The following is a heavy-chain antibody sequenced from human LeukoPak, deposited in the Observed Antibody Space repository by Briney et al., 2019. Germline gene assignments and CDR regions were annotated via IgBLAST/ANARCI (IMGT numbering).Heavy chain of an antibody. CDR3: AKAPDYGDFSFYFDY. CDR1: GFTFSTYW. CDR2: IRQDGSKI. D-gene: IGHD4-17*01. V-gene: IGHV3-7*03. J-gene: IGHJ4*02. Sequence: GGSLRLSCAASGFTFSTYWMSWVRQAPGKGLEWVANIRQDGSKIYYVDSVKGRFTISRDNAKNSLYLQMNNLRAEDTAVYYCAKAPDYGDFSFYFDYWGQGTLVTVSS.